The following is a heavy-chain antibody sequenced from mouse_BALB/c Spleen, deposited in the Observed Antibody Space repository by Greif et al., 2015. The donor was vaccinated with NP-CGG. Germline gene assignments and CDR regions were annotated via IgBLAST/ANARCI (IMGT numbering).Heavy chain of an antibody. CDR1: GFNIKDYY. J-gene: IGHJ2*01. Sequence: VQLQQPGAELVRSGASVKLSCTASGFNIKDYYMHWVKQRPEQGLEWIGWIDPENGDTEYAPKFQGKATMTADTSSNTAYLQLSSLTSEDTAVYYCNARGTTVVADYWGQGTTLTVSS. D-gene: IGHD1-1*01. CDR3: NARGTTVVADY. CDR2: IDPENGDT. V-gene: IGHV14-4*02.